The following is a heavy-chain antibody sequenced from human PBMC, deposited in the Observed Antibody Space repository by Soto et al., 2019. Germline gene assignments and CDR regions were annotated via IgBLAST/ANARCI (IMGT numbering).Heavy chain of an antibody. V-gene: IGHV1-3*01. CDR3: ARDYYDTSGYFVY. J-gene: IGHJ4*02. CDR2: INADNGKT. Sequence: QVQLVQSGAEVKKPGASAKVSCKASGYTFTSHEMHWVRQAPGQRLEWMGWINADNGKTKYSQKFQGRVTFTRDTSASTAYMELSSLRSEDTAVYYCARDYYDTSGYFVYWGQGTLVTVSS. CDR1: GYTFTSHE. D-gene: IGHD3-22*01.